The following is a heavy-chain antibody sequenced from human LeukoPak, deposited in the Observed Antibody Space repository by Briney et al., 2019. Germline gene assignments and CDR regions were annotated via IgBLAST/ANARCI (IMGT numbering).Heavy chain of an antibody. Sequence: SVKVSCKASGGILSNYAISWVRQAPGQGLEWMGRIIPILGIANYAQKFQGRVTITADKSTSTAYMELSSLRSEDTAVYYCAGDYVHYYYYYGMDVWGQGTTVTVSS. J-gene: IGHJ6*02. D-gene: IGHD3-16*01. V-gene: IGHV1-69*04. CDR3: AGDYVHYYYYYGMDV. CDR1: GGILSNYA. CDR2: IIPILGIA.